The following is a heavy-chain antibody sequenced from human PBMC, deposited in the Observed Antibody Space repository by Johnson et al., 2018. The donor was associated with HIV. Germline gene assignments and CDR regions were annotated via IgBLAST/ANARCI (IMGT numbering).Heavy chain of an antibody. V-gene: IGHV3-30*03. D-gene: IGHD6-19*01. CDR2: ISYDGSNK. CDR3: ARGRDSSGWYRNVFDI. J-gene: IGHJ3*02. Sequence: QVQLVESGGGVVQPGRSLRLSCAASGFTFSSYGMHWVRQAQGKGLEWVAVISYDGSNKYYADSVKGRFTISRENSRNTLYLQMNSLRVEDTAVYYCARGRDSSGWYRNVFDIWGQGTMVTVSS. CDR1: GFTFSSYG.